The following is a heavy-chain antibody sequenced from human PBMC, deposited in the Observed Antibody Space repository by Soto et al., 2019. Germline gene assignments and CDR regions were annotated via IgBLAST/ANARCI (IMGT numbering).Heavy chain of an antibody. D-gene: IGHD6-6*01. J-gene: IGHJ6*02. CDR1: GFTFSSYI. CDR3: ARDLRADVSSSYGMDV. Sequence: PGGSLRLSCTASGFTFSSYIMNWVGEAPGKGLEWVSYISSSSSTIYYADSVKGRFTISRDNAKNSLYLQMNSLRDEDTAVYYCARDLRADVSSSYGMDVWGQGTTVTVSS. V-gene: IGHV3-48*02. CDR2: ISSSSSTI.